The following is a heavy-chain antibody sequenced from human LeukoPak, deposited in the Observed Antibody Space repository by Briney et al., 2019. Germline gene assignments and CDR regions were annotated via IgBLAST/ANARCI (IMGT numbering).Heavy chain of an antibody. J-gene: IGHJ3*02. D-gene: IGHD3-3*01. CDR2: ISAYNGNT. V-gene: IGHV1-18*01. Sequence: GASVKVSCKASGYTFTSYGISWVRQAPGQGLEWMGWISAYNGNTNYAQKLQGRVTMTTDTSTSTAYMELRSLRSDDTAVYYCARLRSIGASGHGASNMWGQGTMVTVSS. CDR3: ARLRSIGASGHGASNM. CDR1: GYTFTSYG.